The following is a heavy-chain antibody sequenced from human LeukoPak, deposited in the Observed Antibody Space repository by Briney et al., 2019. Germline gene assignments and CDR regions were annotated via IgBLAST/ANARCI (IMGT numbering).Heavy chain of an antibody. CDR3: AREVVVVAASALDI. V-gene: IGHV1-2*02. CDR2: INPNGGGT. J-gene: IGHJ3*02. Sequence: SVKVSCKASGYTFTGYYMHWVRQAPGQGLEWMGWINPNGGGTNYAQKFQGRVTMTRDTSISTAYMELSRLRSDDTAVYYCAREVVVVAASALDIWGQGTMVTVSS. CDR1: GYTFTGYY. D-gene: IGHD2-15*01.